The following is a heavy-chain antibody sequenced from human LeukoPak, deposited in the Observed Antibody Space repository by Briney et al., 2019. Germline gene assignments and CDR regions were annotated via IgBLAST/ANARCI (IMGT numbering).Heavy chain of an antibody. J-gene: IGHJ4*02. Sequence: GGSLRLSCAASGFTFSSYPMTWVRQAPGKGLEWVSTIGSSAGDTHYADSVKGRFTISRDISKNTLYLQMNSLRAEDTAVYYCARVEDYYDSSGYLYWGQGTLVTVSS. V-gene: IGHV3-23*01. CDR2: IGSSAGDT. CDR3: ARVEDYYDSSGYLY. D-gene: IGHD3-22*01. CDR1: GFTFSSYP.